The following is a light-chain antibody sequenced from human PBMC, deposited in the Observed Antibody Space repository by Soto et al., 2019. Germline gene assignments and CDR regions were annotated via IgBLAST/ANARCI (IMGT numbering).Light chain of an antibody. CDR3: SSYTSSSTVV. J-gene: IGLJ1*01. Sequence: QSVLTQPASMSGSPGQSITISCTGTSSDVGGYNYVSWYQQHPGKAPNLMIYEVSNRPSGVSNRFSGSKSGNTASLSISGLQAEDEADYYCSSYTSSSTVVFGIGTKVTVL. V-gene: IGLV2-14*01. CDR1: SSDVGGYNY. CDR2: EVS.